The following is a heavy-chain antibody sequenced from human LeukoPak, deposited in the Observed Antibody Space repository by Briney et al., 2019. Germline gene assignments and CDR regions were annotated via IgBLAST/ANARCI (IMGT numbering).Heavy chain of an antibody. CDR3: ASGSYSYYFDY. Sequence: GESLKISCEGSGYSFTSYWIAWVRQMPGKGLEWMGCIYPADSDTRYSPSFQGQVTISADKSITTAYLQWSSLKASDTAMYYCASGSYSYYFDYWGQGTLVTVSS. V-gene: IGHV5-51*01. CDR1: GYSFTSYW. CDR2: IYPADSDT. D-gene: IGHD5-18*01. J-gene: IGHJ4*02.